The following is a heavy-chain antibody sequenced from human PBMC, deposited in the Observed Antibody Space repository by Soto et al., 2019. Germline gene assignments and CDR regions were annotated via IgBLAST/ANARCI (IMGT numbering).Heavy chain of an antibody. CDR3: AIDRGGYCSGGTCPEAWFDP. CDR2: IHVGNGGT. V-gene: IGHV1-3*01. Sequence: GASVKVSCKASGYTFTSYPMNWLRQAPGQRPEWMGCIHVGNGGTKYSQKFQCRVSITRDTSANTAYMQLSRLRSEDTAVYYCAIDRGGYCSGGTCPEAWFDPWGQGTLVTVSS. CDR1: GYTFTSYP. D-gene: IGHD2-15*01. J-gene: IGHJ5*02.